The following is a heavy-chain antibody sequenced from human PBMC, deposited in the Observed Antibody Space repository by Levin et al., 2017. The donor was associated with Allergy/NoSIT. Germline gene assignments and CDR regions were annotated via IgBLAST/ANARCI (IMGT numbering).Heavy chain of an antibody. Sequence: PGESLKISCAASGFTFGDYAMHWVRQAPGKGLEWVSGINWNRDKIGYADSVRARFTISRDNAKNSLYLQMNSLGPEDTALYYCAKGLNWGSPNTFDDWGQGTLVTVSS. D-gene: IGHD7-27*01. V-gene: IGHV3-9*01. J-gene: IGHJ4*02. CDR1: GFTFGDYA. CDR3: AKGLNWGSPNTFDD. CDR2: INWNRDKI.